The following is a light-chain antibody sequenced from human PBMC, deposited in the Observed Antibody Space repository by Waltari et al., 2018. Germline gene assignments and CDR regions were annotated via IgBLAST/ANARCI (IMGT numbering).Light chain of an antibody. CDR2: STN. V-gene: IGLV8-61*01. CDR3: VLYMGSGISV. CDR1: SGSVSTSYY. J-gene: IGLJ2*01. Sequence: QTVVTQEPSFSVSPGGTVTLTCGLSSGSVSTSYYPSRYQQTPGQAPRTLIYSTNTRSSEVPDRFSGSILGNKAALTITGAQADDESDYYCVLYMGSGISVFGGGTKLTVL.